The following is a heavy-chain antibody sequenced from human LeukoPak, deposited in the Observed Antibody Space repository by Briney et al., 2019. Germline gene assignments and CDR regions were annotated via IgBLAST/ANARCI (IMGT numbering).Heavy chain of an antibody. CDR2: RYYRSKWYT. Sequence: SQTPSLTCAISRDSVSSDSGVRNCIRQPPSSSLEWLGRRYYRSKWYTDYAVSVKSRIIINADTSKNRFSLHLSSVTPEDTAVYYCARDGGYYGYYNWFDPWGQGTLVTVSS. CDR3: ARDGGYYGYYNWFDP. V-gene: IGHV6-1*01. CDR1: RDSVSSDSGV. D-gene: IGHD5-12*01. J-gene: IGHJ5*02.